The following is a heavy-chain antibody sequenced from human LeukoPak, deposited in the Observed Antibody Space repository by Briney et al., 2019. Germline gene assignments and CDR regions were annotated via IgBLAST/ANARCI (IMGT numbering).Heavy chain of an antibody. V-gene: IGHV3-30*18. CDR3: AKDLQIGPAWIQLEYYFDY. Sequence: PGRSLRLSCAASGFTFSSYGMHWVRQAPGKGLEWVAVISYDGSNKYYADSVKGRFTISRDNSKNTLYLQMNSLRAEDTAVYYCAKDLQIGPAWIQLEYYFDYWGQGTLVTVSS. D-gene: IGHD5-18*01. CDR1: GFTFSSYG. CDR2: ISYDGSNK. J-gene: IGHJ4*02.